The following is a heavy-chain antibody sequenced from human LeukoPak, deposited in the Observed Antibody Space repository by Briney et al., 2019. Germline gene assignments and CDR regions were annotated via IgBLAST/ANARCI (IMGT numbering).Heavy chain of an antibody. Sequence: SSETLSLTCTVSGHSISSGYYWGWIRQPPGKGLGWIGSIYHSGSTYYNPSLKSRVTMSVDTSKNQFSLKLSSVTAADTAVYYCARSSGKWSGDYYYHYMDVWGRGTTVTISS. J-gene: IGHJ6*03. V-gene: IGHV4-38-2*02. D-gene: IGHD3-3*01. CDR1: GHSISSGYY. CDR2: IYHSGST. CDR3: ARSSGKWSGDYYYHYMDV.